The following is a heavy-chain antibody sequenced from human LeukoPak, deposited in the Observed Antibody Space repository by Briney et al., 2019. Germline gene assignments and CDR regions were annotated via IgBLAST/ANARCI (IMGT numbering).Heavy chain of an antibody. CDR3: ARDPSGDNYFDN. D-gene: IGHD4-17*01. V-gene: IGHV3-33*01. CDR1: GFTFSSYG. J-gene: IGHJ4*02. CDR2: IWYDGSNK. Sequence: GALRLSCAASGFTFSSYGMHWVRQAPGKGLEWVAVIWYDGSNKYYADSVKGRFTISRDNSKNTLYLQMNSLRAEDTAVYYCARDPSGDNYFDNWGQGTLVTVSS.